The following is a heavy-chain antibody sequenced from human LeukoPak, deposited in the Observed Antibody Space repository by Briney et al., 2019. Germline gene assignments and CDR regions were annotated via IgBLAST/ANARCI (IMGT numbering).Heavy chain of an antibody. CDR1: GYTFTSYS. J-gene: IGHJ4*02. CDR3: ARGTPQGIAVY. CDR2: INPNSGGT. V-gene: IGHV1-2*02. Sequence: ASVKVSCKASGYTFTSYSMHWVRQAPGQGLEWMGWINPNSGGTNYAQNFQGRVTVTRDTSISTAYMELSRLRSDDMAVYYCARGTPQGIAVYWGQGALVTVSS. D-gene: IGHD6-19*01.